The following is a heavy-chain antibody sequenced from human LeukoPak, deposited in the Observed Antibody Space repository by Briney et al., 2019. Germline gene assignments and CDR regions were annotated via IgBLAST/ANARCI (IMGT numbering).Heavy chain of an antibody. V-gene: IGHV3-23*01. D-gene: IGHD4-23*01. CDR1: GFTFSIYA. J-gene: IGHJ4*02. Sequence: GGSLRLSCVASGFTFSIYAMSWVRQAPGKGLEWVSALSGSGDDTYYADSVKGRFTISRDNSKNTLYLQMNSLRSEDTAVYYCARAAGNSAAYYFDYWGQGTLVTVSS. CDR2: LSGSGDDT. CDR3: ARAAGNSAAYYFDY.